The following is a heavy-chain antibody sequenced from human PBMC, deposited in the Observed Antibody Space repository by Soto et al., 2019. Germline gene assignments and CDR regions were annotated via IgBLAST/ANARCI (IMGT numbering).Heavy chain of an antibody. D-gene: IGHD2-15*01. CDR3: ARDCSGGSCYPGMDV. CDR1: GFNFNSYT. V-gene: IGHV3-21*01. CDR2: ISSSGYI. J-gene: IGHJ6*02. Sequence: VGSLRLSCAASGFNFNSYTINWVRQAPGKRLEWRSSISSSGYIFSTDSVRGRFTISRDNAKNSVYLQINSLRAEDTAVYFCARDCSGGSCYPGMDVWGQGTTVTVSS.